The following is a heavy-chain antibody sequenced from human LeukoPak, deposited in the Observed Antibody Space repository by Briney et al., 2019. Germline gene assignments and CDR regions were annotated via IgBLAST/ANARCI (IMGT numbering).Heavy chain of an antibody. CDR3: ARDRSSGWYLTPGFDP. Sequence: GGSLRLSCAASGFTFSNYWMSWVRQAPGKGLEWVASIKQDGSEKYYVDSVKGRFTISRDNAKNSLYLQINSLRAEDTAVYYCARDRSSGWYLTPGFDPWGQGTLVTVSA. J-gene: IGHJ5*02. V-gene: IGHV3-7*04. D-gene: IGHD6-19*01. CDR2: IKQDGSEK. CDR1: GFTFSNYW.